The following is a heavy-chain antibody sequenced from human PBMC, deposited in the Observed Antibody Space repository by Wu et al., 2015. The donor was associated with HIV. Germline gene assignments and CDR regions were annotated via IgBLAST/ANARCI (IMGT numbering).Heavy chain of an antibody. D-gene: IGHD3-16*02. J-gene: IGHJ4*02. CDR1: GYTFINYD. CDR2: IIPIFGTA. CDR3: ARSMITFGGVINHLDY. Sequence: QVQLVQSGAEVKKPGASVKVSCSASGYTFINYDISWVRQATGRGLEWMGRIIPIFGTANYAQKFQGRVTITADESTSTAYMELSSLRSEDTAVYYCARSMITFGGVINHLDYWGQGTLVTVSS. V-gene: IGHV1-69*18.